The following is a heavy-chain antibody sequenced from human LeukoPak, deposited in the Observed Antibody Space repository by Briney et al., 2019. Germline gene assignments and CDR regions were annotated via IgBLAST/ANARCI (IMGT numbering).Heavy chain of an antibody. D-gene: IGHD3-10*01. CDR3: ARGRYYYGSGELWSY. CDR1: GYTFTSYD. J-gene: IGHJ4*02. CDR2: MNPNSGNT. V-gene: IGHV1-8*01. Sequence: ASVKVSCKASGYTFTSYDINWVRQATGQGLEWMGWMNPNSGNTGYAQKFQGRVTMTRNTSISTAYTELSSLRSEDTAVYYCARGRYYYGSGELWSYWGQGTLVTVSS.